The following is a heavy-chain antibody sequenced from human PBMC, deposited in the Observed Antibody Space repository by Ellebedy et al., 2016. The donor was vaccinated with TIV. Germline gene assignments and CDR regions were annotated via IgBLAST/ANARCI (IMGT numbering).Heavy chain of an antibody. CDR2: LKQDGSER. CDR1: GFTFSAYW. J-gene: IGHJ3*02. Sequence: GESLKISCAASGFTFSAYWMSWVRQAPGKGLERVANLKQDGSERYYVDSVKGRFTISRDNAKNSLYLQMSSLRAEDTAVYYCARDNTNPRSAFDIWGQGTMVTVSS. V-gene: IGHV3-7*03. CDR3: ARDNTNPRSAFDI.